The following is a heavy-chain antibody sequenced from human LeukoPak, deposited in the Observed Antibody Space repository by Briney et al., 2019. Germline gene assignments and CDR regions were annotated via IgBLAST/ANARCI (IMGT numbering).Heavy chain of an antibody. CDR3: ARRYSSSLYYYYYMDV. V-gene: IGHV4-39*01. CDR2: IYYSGST. Sequence: SETLSLTCTVSGGSISSSSYYWGWIRQPPRKGLEWIGSIYYSGSTYYNPSLKSRVTISVDTSKNQFSLKLSSVTAADTAVYYCARRYSSSLYYYYYMDVWGKGTTVTVSS. J-gene: IGHJ6*03. D-gene: IGHD6-6*01. CDR1: GGSISSSSYY.